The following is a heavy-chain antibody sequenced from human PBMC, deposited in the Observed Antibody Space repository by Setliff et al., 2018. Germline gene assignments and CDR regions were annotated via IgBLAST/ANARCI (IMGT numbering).Heavy chain of an antibody. V-gene: IGHV3-13*04. J-gene: IGHJ6*03. D-gene: IGHD3-3*01. CDR3: ARSSVVCGYSTTYYFDYMDV. CDR1: GFTFSRYD. Sequence: GGSLRLSCAASGFTFSRYDIHWVRQVTGKGLEWVSGTAAAGDTYYADSVKGRFTISRENAKNSFYLQMNSLTAGDTAVYYCARSSVVCGYSTTYYFDYMDVWGKGTTVTVSS. CDR2: TAAAGDT.